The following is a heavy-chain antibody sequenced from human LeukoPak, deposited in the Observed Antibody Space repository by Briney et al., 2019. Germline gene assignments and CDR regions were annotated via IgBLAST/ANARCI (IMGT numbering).Heavy chain of an antibody. J-gene: IGHJ3*02. CDR1: GFTFSNAW. D-gene: IGHD6-19*01. V-gene: IGHV3-15*01. CDR3: TTDPIAVAGTSFDI. CDR2: IKSKTDGGTT. Sequence: GGSLRLSCAASGFTFSNAWMSWVRQAPGKGLEWVGRIKSKTDGGTTDYRAPVKGRFTNSRDDSKNTLYLQMNSLKTEDTAVYYCTTDPIAVAGTSFDIWGQGTMVTVSS.